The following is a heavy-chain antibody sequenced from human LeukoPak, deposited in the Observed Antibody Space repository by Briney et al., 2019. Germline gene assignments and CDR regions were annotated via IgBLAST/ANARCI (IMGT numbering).Heavy chain of an antibody. J-gene: IGHJ3*02. Sequence: SETLSLTCAVSGGSISSGGCSWRWIRQPPRKGLEWIGYIYHSGSTYYNPSLKSRVTISVDRSKNQFSLKLSSVTAADTAVYYCALGYCSGGSCYPDAFDIWGQGTMVTVSS. CDR1: GGSISSGGCS. V-gene: IGHV4-30-2*01. CDR2: IYHSGST. CDR3: ALGYCSGGSCYPDAFDI. D-gene: IGHD2-15*01.